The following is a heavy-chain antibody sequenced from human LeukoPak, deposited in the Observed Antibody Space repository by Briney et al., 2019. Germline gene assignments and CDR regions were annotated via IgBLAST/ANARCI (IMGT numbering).Heavy chain of an antibody. Sequence: GGSLRLSCAASGFTLSTYWMSWVRQAPGKGLEWVANIKQDGSELYYVDSVKGRFTISRDNARNSLYLQMNSLRAEDTAVYYCARDTVEGATIFDYWGQGTLVTVSS. CDR1: GFTLSTYW. V-gene: IGHV3-7*03. CDR3: ARDTVEGATIFDY. D-gene: IGHD1-26*01. J-gene: IGHJ4*02. CDR2: IKQDGSEL.